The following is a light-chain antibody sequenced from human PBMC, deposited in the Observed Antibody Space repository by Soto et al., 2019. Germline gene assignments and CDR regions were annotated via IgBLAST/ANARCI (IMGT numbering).Light chain of an antibody. CDR2: DVS. CDR3: RSYTSSSTLA. CDR1: SSDVGGYNY. J-gene: IGLJ3*02. Sequence: QSALTQPASVSGSPGQSITISCTGTSSDVGGYNYVSWYQQHPGKAPKLMIYDVSNRPSGVSNRFSGSKSGNTASLTISGLQDEDEADYYCRSYTSSSTLAFGGGTKLTVL. V-gene: IGLV2-14*01.